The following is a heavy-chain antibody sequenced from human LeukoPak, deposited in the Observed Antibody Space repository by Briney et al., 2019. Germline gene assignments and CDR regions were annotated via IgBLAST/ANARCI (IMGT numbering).Heavy chain of an antibody. CDR1: GFTFSSYA. Sequence: GGSLRLSCAASGFTFSSYAMHWVRQAPGKGLEWVAVISYDGSNKYYADSVKGRFTISRDNSKNTLYLQMNSLRAEDTAVYYCARDLEGVSVLPPEYYYYGMDVWGQGTTVTVSS. CDR2: ISYDGSNK. D-gene: IGHD3-3*01. CDR3: ARDLEGVSVLPPEYYYYGMDV. V-gene: IGHV3-30*04. J-gene: IGHJ6*02.